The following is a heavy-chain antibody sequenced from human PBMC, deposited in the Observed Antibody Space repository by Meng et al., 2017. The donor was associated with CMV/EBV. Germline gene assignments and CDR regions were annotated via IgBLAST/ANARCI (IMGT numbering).Heavy chain of an antibody. CDR2: IYYSGST. V-gene: IGHV4-59*01. CDR1: GGSISSYY. CDR3: ARGHDFWSGYLPSYYYYGMDV. J-gene: IGHJ6*02. D-gene: IGHD3-3*01. Sequence: SETLSLTCTVSGGSISSYYWSWIRQPPGQGLEWIGYIYYSGSTNYNPSLKSRVTLSVYTSKNQFSLKLSSVTAADTAVYYCARGHDFWSGYLPSYYYYGMDVWGQGTTVTVSS.